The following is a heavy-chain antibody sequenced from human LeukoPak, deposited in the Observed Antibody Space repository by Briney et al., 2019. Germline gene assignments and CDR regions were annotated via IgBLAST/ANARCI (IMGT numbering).Heavy chain of an antibody. CDR1: GFTFSSYA. D-gene: IGHD3-22*01. CDR2: ITDSGGST. Sequence: GGSLRLSCAASGFTFSSYAMSWVRQAPGEGLEWVSAITDSGGSTYYSDSVKGRFSISRDNSKNTLYLQMNTLRAEDTAIYYCAKGSSGSRPYYFDYWGQGTLVTVSS. CDR3: AKGSSGSRPYYFDY. J-gene: IGHJ4*02. V-gene: IGHV3-23*01.